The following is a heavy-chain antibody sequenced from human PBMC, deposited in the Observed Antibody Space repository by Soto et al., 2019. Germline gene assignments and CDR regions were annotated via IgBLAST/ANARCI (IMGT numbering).Heavy chain of an antibody. CDR1: GGSIYSYY. Sequence: SETLSLTCTVSGGSIYSYYWTWIRQPPGKGLEWIGYIHYSGSTKYNPSLKSRVTISVDTSKNQFSLKLSSVTAADTAVYYCARHFYYDSSGYLSGNFDYWGQGTLVTVSS. V-gene: IGHV4-59*01. D-gene: IGHD3-22*01. CDR2: IHYSGST. CDR3: ARHFYYDSSGYLSGNFDY. J-gene: IGHJ4*02.